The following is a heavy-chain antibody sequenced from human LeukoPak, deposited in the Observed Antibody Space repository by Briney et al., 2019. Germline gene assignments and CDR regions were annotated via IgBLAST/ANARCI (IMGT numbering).Heavy chain of an antibody. CDR1: GGSISSYY. Sequence: SETLSLTCTVSGGSISSYYWSWIRQPAGKGLGWIGRIYTSGSTNYNPSLKSRVTMSVDTSKNQFSLKLSSVTAADTAVYYCARDRSAYHVSDYYYYMDVWGKGTTVTVSS. J-gene: IGHJ6*03. D-gene: IGHD3-16*01. CDR3: ARDRSAYHVSDYYYYMDV. CDR2: IYTSGST. V-gene: IGHV4-4*07.